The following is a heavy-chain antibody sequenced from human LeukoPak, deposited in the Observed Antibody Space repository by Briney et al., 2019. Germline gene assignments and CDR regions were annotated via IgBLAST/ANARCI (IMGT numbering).Heavy chain of an antibody. V-gene: IGHV4-4*09. J-gene: IGHJ5*02. CDR1: GGSISSYS. D-gene: IGHD6-13*01. CDR2: IYTSGST. Sequence: SETLSLTCTVSGGSISSYSWSWIRQPPGKGLEWIGYIYTSGSTNYNPSLKSRVTISVDTSKNQFSLKLSSVTAADTAVYYCARLFWYSRFDPWGQGTLVTVSS. CDR3: ARLFWYSRFDP.